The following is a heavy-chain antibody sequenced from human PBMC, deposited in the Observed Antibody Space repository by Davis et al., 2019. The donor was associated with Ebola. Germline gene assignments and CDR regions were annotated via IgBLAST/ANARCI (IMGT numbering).Heavy chain of an antibody. V-gene: IGHV4-34*01. J-gene: IGHJ6*02. CDR2: INHSGST. Sequence: SETLSLTCAVYGGSFSGYYWSWIRQPPGKGLEWIGEINHSGSTYYNPSLKSRVTISVDTSKNQFSLKLSSVTAADTAVYYCARAEYYGMDVWGQGTTVTVSS. CDR1: GGSFSGYY. CDR3: ARAEYYGMDV.